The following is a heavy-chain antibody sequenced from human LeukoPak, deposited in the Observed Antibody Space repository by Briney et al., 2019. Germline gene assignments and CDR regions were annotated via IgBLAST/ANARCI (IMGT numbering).Heavy chain of an antibody. J-gene: IGHJ4*02. CDR1: GFTFSSYW. CDR2: IKGDESAR. V-gene: IGHV3-7*01. Sequence: PGGSLRLSCAASGFTFSSYWMAWVRQAPGKGVEWVANIKGDESARHQADSVKGRFTISRDNTRNSLYLQMTNLRGDDTAVYYCARDVVGSLDYWGQGTLVTVSS. CDR3: ARDVVGSLDY. D-gene: IGHD1-26*01.